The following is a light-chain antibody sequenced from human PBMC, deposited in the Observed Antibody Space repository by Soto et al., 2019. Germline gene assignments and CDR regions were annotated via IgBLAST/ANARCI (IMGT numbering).Light chain of an antibody. CDR1: QDSSNS. J-gene: IGKJ1*01. CDR2: PAP. V-gene: IGKV1-17*03. Sequence: DIQMTQSPSAMSASVGDRVTITCRASQDSSNSLAWLQQRPGKVPKRLIYPAPSLQSGVPSRFSGGRSGTEFTLTISSLQPEDFATYYCLQHKTFPWTFGQGTKVEIK. CDR3: LQHKTFPWT.